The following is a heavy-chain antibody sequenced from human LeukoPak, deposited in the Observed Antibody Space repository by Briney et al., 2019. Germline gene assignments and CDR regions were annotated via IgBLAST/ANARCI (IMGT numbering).Heavy chain of an antibody. CDR1: GFTFSSYA. CDR3: ARDRITMIVVVPRGGIDY. Sequence: GGSLRLSCAASGFTFSSYAMHWVRQAPGKGLEWVAVISYDGSNKYYADSVKGRFTISRDNSKNTLYLQMNSLRAEDTAVYYCARDRITMIVVVPRGGIDYWGQGTLVTVSS. V-gene: IGHV3-30-3*01. J-gene: IGHJ4*02. CDR2: ISYDGSNK. D-gene: IGHD3-22*01.